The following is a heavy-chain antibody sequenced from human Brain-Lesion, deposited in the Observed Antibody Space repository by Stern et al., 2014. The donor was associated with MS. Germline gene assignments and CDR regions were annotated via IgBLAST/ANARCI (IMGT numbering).Heavy chain of an antibody. CDR2: INPNNGGT. J-gene: IGHJ4*02. CDR3: ATYYYDATGYNDF. V-gene: IGHV1-2*04. D-gene: IGHD3-22*01. Sequence: VQLVESGAEVKKPGASVKVSCKASGYTFTGYYMHWVRQAPGQGLEWMGWINPNNGGTTSAQKFQGWVTMTRDTAITTAYMELRRLRSDDTSVYYCATYYYDATGYNDFWGQGTLVTVSS. CDR1: GYTFTGYY.